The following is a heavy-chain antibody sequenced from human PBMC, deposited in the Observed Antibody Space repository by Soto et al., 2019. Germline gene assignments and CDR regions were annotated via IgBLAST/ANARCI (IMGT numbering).Heavy chain of an antibody. J-gene: IGHJ4*02. Sequence: SETLSLTCTVSGGSISSYYWSWIRQPPGEGLEWIGYIYYGGSTNYNPSLKSRVTISVDTSKNQFSLKLSSVAAADTAVYYCAREGTDCSGGSCYSPDFDYWGQGTLVTVSS. CDR3: AREGTDCSGGSCYSPDFDY. CDR1: GGSISSYY. V-gene: IGHV4-59*01. CDR2: IYYGGST. D-gene: IGHD2-15*01.